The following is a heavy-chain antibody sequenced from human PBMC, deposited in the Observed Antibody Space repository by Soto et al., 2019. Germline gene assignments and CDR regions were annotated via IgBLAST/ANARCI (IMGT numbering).Heavy chain of an antibody. CDR3: AKAQTTTVTTRFLDY. CDR2: ISYDGSYE. J-gene: IGHJ4*02. CDR1: GFTFSNYA. V-gene: IGHV3-30*18. Sequence: QVQLVESGEGVVQPGRSLRLSCAASGFTFSNYAMHWVRQAPGKGLQWVAVISYDGSYEYYADSVKGRFTISRDNSKNTLYLQMNSLRAEDTAVYYCAKAQTTTVTTRFLDYWGQGALVTVSS. D-gene: IGHD4-17*01.